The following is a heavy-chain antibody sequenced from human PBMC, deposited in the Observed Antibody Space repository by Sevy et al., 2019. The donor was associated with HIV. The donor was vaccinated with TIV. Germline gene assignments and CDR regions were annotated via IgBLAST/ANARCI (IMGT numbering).Heavy chain of an antibody. CDR3: ARDYPQWNGFHI. D-gene: IGHD2-8*01. CDR1: GGSVSSGSYY. Sequence: SETLSLTCIVSGGSVSSGSYYWSWIRQPPGEGLDWIGYIYYSGSTNYNPSLKIRVTISLDTSKNHFSLKLSSVTAADTAVYYCARDYPQWNGFHIWGQGTVVTVSS. V-gene: IGHV4-61*01. CDR2: IYYSGST. J-gene: IGHJ3*02.